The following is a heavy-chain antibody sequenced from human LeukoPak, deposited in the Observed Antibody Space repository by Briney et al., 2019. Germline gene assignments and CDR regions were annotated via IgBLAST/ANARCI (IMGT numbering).Heavy chain of an antibody. J-gene: IGHJ4*02. CDR3: VRGYGSGSYWNY. V-gene: IGHV4-34*08. Sequence: GSLRLSCSASRFTFSTYAMSWIRQPPGKGLEWIGEVDRSGSTNYNPSLKSRVTISVDTSKNQFSLKLSSVTAADTAVYYCVRGYGSGSYWNYWGQGTLVTVSS. CDR1: RFTFSTYA. CDR2: VDRSGST. D-gene: IGHD3-10*01.